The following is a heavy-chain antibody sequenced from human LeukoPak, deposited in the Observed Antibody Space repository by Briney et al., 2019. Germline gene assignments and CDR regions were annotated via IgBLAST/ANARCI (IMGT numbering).Heavy chain of an antibody. CDR1: GGSISSYY. Sequence: SETLSLTCTVSGGSISSYYWNWIRQPPGKGLEWIGYIYYSGSTNYNPSLKSRVTISVDTSKNQFSLRLSSVTAADTAVYYCARLRGGGSYRNFDYWGQGTLVTVSS. CDR2: IYYSGST. D-gene: IGHD3-16*02. V-gene: IGHV4-59*01. CDR3: ARLRGGGSYRNFDY. J-gene: IGHJ4*02.